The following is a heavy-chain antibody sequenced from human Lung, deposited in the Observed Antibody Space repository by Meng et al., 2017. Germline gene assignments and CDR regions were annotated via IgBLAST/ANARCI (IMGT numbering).Heavy chain of an antibody. CDR1: GFSVSSYS. CDR2: INSGGSS. Sequence: GESLKISCAASGFSVSSYSMSWVRQAPGKGLDWVSSINSGGSSYADSVKGRFTISRDNAKSSLYLHMNSLRDDDTAVYYCARDRALVWEADGGMDVWGQGTTVNVSS. CDR3: ARDRALVWEADGGMDV. D-gene: IGHD3-16*01. V-gene: IGHV3-21*01. J-gene: IGHJ6*02.